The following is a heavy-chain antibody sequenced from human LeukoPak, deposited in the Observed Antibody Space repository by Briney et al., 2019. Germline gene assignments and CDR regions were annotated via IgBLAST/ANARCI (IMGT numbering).Heavy chain of an antibody. J-gene: IGHJ6*02. CDR3: VRGGFGHAMDV. V-gene: IGHV3-74*01. D-gene: IGHD3-10*01. CDR2: INNDGSGT. CDR1: GFTFSSYW. Sequence: QSGGSLRLSCAASGFTFSSYWMHWVRQAPGKGLVWVSVINNDGSGTNYADSVKGRSTIPRDNAKNTLYLQMTSLGAEDTAVYYCVRGGFGHAMDVWGQGTTVTVSS.